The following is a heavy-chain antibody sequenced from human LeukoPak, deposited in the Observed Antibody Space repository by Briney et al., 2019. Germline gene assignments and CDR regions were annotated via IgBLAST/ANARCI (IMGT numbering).Heavy chain of an antibody. Sequence: ASVKVSCKASGYTFTDYGMHWVRQAPGQGLEWMAWINTGNGNAKYSQKFQGRVTITRDTSASTAYMELGSLRSEDTAVYYCARDRWWGQGTTVTVSS. CDR2: INTGNGNA. V-gene: IGHV1-3*04. CDR3: ARDRW. J-gene: IGHJ6*02. CDR1: GYTFTDYG. D-gene: IGHD2-15*01.